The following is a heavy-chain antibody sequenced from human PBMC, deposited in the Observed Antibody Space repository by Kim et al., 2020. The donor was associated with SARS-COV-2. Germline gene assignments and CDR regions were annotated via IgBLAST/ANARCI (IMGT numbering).Heavy chain of an antibody. J-gene: IGHJ4*02. D-gene: IGHD6-19*01. V-gene: IGHV1-3*01. CDR3: ARGGIAVAGTEDY. Sequence: YSQKFQGRVTITRAPAASTAYMELSSLRSEDTAVYYCARGGIAVAGTEDYWGQGTLVTVSS.